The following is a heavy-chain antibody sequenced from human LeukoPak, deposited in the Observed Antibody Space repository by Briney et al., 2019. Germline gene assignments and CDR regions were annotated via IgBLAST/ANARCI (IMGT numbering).Heavy chain of an antibody. D-gene: IGHD3-9*01. CDR2: IYAGGST. CDR3: ATDIRSSPLGF. V-gene: IGHV3-66*01. J-gene: IGHJ4*01. CDR1: GFTFSSYW. Sequence: GGSLRLSCAASGFTFSSYWIHWVRQAPGKGLEWVSIIYAGGSTYYADSVKGRFTISRDSSNNTLFLQMSNLRADDSGLYYCATDIRSSPLGFWGHGTLVTVSS.